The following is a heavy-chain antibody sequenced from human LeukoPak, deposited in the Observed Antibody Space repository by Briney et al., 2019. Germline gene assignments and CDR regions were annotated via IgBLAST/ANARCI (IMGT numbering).Heavy chain of an antibody. J-gene: IGHJ5*02. CDR1: GGSLSDYS. CDR2: INDSGST. Sequence: SETLSLTCAVYGGSLSDYSWSWVRQPPGKGLEWIGEINDSGSTHYNPSLKSRVTMSIDTSKNQFSLKLNSVTAADTAVYYCARRGVPAARGWFDPWGQGTLVTVSS. V-gene: IGHV4-34*01. CDR3: ARRGVPAARGWFDP. D-gene: IGHD2-2*01.